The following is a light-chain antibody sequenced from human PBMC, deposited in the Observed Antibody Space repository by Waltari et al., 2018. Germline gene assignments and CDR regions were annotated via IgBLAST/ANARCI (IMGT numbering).Light chain of an antibody. V-gene: IGKV3-20*01. CDR3: HHYGSSPLT. CDR1: QSLRSSY. J-gene: IGKJ4*01. Sequence: EIVLTQSPGTLSLSPGERATLSCRARQSLRSSYLAWYQQKPGLAPRLLIYGASNRAAGIPDRFGGHGSGTDFTLTIARLEPEDSAVYYCHHYGSSPLTFGGGTKVEI. CDR2: GAS.